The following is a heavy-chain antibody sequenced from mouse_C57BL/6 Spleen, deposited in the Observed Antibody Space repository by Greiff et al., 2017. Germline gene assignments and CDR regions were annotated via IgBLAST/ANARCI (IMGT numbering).Heavy chain of an antibody. J-gene: IGHJ2*01. V-gene: IGHV3-6*01. CDR2: ISYDGSN. Sequence: DVQLQESGPGLVKPSQSLSLTCSVTGYSITSGYYWNWIRQFPGNKLEWRGYISYDGSNNYNPSLKNRISITRDTSKNQFFLKLNSVTTEDTATYYCARDRRNYFDYWGQGTTLTVSS. CDR3: ARDRRNYFDY. CDR1: GYSITSGYY.